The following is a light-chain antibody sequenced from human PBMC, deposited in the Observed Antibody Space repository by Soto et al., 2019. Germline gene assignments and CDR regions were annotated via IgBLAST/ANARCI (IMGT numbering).Light chain of an antibody. Sequence: QSVLTQPPSASGTPGQRVTLACSGSSSNIGSTTVKWYQQLPGTAPKLLIYNNNQRPSGVPDRFSGSKSGTSASLAISGLQSEDEADYYCAAWDDSLNGVVFVGGTKLTVL. V-gene: IGLV1-44*01. J-gene: IGLJ3*02. CDR2: NNN. CDR3: AAWDDSLNGVV. CDR1: SSNIGSTT.